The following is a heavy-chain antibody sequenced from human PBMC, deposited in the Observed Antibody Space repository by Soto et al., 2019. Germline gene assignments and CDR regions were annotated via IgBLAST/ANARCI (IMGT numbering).Heavy chain of an antibody. CDR2: ISGGGDGT. Sequence: EVQLLESGGGLVRPGGSLRLSCAASGFTFYNYAMNWVRQAPGKGLEWVSTISGGGDGTYYADSVKGRFTISRDNSRNTVYLQMHSLRAEDTAVYYCAKKGLASLATYCTTGDCHYAFDVWGQGTLVTVSS. D-gene: IGHD2-8*01. V-gene: IGHV3-23*01. J-gene: IGHJ3*01. CDR1: GFTFYNYA. CDR3: AKKGLASLATYCTTGDCHYAFDV.